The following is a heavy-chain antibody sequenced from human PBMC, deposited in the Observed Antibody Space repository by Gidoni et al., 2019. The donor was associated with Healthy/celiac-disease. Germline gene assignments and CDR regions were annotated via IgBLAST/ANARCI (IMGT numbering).Heavy chain of an antibody. CDR2: ISSSSSYI. V-gene: IGHV3-21*01. CDR1: GFTSSSYS. Sequence: EVQLVESGGGLVKPGGYLRLTCSASGFTSSSYSMNWVRQAPGKGLEWVSSISSSSSYIYYADSVKGRFTISRDNAKNSLYLQMNSLRAEDTAVYYCARDPDGSGSYSPFFDYWGQGTLVTVSS. J-gene: IGHJ4*02. CDR3: ARDPDGSGSYSPFFDY. D-gene: IGHD3-10*01.